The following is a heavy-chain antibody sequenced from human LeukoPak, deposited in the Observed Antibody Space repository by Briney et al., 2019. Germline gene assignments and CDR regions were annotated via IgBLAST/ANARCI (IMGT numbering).Heavy chain of an antibody. CDR2: INPNSGGT. Sequence: ASVKVSCKASGYTFTSYYMHWVRQAPGQGLEWMGWINPNSGGTNYAQKFQGWVTMTRDTSIGTAYMELSRLRSGDTAVYYCARERSPYSSGRRRAFDIWGQGTMVTVSS. J-gene: IGHJ3*02. D-gene: IGHD6-25*01. CDR3: ARERSPYSSGRRRAFDI. CDR1: GYTFTSYY. V-gene: IGHV1-2*04.